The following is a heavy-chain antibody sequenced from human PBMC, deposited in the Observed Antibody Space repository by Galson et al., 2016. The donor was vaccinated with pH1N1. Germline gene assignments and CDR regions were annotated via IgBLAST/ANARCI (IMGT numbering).Heavy chain of an antibody. CDR3: ARDGYGDYVGYFDY. CDR2: IYWDDDK. D-gene: IGHD4-17*01. V-gene: IGHV2-5*02. Sequence: PALVKPTQTLTLTCTFSGFSLSTSGVGVGWIRQPPGKALEWLALIYWDDDKRYSPSLKSRLTTTKDTSKNQVVLTMTDMDPVDTATYYCARDGYGDYVGYFDYGGQGTLVTVSS. CDR1: GFSLSTSGVG. J-gene: IGHJ4*02.